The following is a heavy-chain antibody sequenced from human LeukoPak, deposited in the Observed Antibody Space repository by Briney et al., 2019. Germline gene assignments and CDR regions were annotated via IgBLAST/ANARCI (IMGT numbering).Heavy chain of an antibody. CDR2: ISGSGGST. CDR3: ARRGSSSFAPDDC. V-gene: IGHV3-23*01. CDR1: GFTFSSYA. D-gene: IGHD6-6*01. Sequence: PGGSLRLSCAASGFTFSSYAMSWVRQAPGKGLEWVSAISGSGGSTYYADSVKGRFTISRDNSKNTLYLQMNSLRAEDTAVYYCARRGSSSFAPDDCWGQGTLVTVSS. J-gene: IGHJ4*02.